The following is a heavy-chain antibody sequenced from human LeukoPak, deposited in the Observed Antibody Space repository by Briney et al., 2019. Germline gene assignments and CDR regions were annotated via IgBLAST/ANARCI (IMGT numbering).Heavy chain of an antibody. CDR2: FDPEDGET. CDR1: GYTLTELS. J-gene: IGHJ6*02. V-gene: IGHV1-24*01. Sequence: GASVKVSCKVSGYTLTELSMHWVRQAPGKGLEWMGGFDPEDGETIYAQKFQGRVTMTEDTSTDTAYMELSSLRSEDTAVYYCATADIVVVPAARDYYYYGMDVRGQGTTVTVSS. CDR3: ATADIVVVPAARDYYYYGMDV. D-gene: IGHD2-2*01.